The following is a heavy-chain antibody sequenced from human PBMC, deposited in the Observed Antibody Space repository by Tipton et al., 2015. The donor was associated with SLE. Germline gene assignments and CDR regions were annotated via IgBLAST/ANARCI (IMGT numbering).Heavy chain of an antibody. Sequence: TLSLTCAVYGGSFTGYYWTWIRQAPGKGLEWVSYISSSGSTIYYTDSVKGRFTISRDNAKNSLYLQMNSLRAEDTAVYYCARATQSDIVVVVAAGYFDYWGQGTLVTVSS. V-gene: IGHV3-11*04. D-gene: IGHD2-15*01. CDR2: ISSSGSTI. CDR1: GGSFTGYY. J-gene: IGHJ4*02. CDR3: ARATQSDIVVVVAAGYFDY.